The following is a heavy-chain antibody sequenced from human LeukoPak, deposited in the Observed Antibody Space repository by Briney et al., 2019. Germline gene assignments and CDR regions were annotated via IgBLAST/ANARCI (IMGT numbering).Heavy chain of an antibody. Sequence: KPSETLSLTCTVSGYSISSGYYWGWIRQPPGKGLEWIGSIYHSGSTYYNPSLKSRVTISVDTSKNQFSLKLSSVTAADTAVYYCARHAPSDSSGWYYFDYWGQGTLVIVSS. V-gene: IGHV4-38-2*02. CDR3: ARHAPSDSSGWYYFDY. CDR1: GYSISSGYY. D-gene: IGHD6-19*01. CDR2: IYHSGST. J-gene: IGHJ4*02.